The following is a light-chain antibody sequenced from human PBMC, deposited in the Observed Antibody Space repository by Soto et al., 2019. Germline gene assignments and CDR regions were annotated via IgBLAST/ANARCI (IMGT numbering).Light chain of an antibody. CDR3: QQYGSSLFT. V-gene: IGKV3-20*01. Sequence: EIVLTQSPGTLSLSPGERATLSCRASQSVSSSYLAWYQQKPGQAPRLLIYGASSRATGIPDRCSGSGSGTDFTLTISRLEPEYFAVYYCQQYGSSLFTFGPGTKVDIK. CDR1: QSVSSSY. J-gene: IGKJ3*01. CDR2: GAS.